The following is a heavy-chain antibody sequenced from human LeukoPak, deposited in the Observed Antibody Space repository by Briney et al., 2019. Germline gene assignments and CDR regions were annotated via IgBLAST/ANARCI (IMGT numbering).Heavy chain of an antibody. Sequence: SVKVSCKASGGSFSSYGISWVRQAPGQGLEWMGGIIPIFGTANYAQNFQGRLTITADESTSTAYMELSSLRSEDTAVYYCARVASSDWSYYCDYWGQGALVTVSS. V-gene: IGHV1-69*01. J-gene: IGHJ4*02. CDR3: ARVASSDWSYYCDY. D-gene: IGHD6-19*01. CDR2: IIPIFGTA. CDR1: GGSFSSYG.